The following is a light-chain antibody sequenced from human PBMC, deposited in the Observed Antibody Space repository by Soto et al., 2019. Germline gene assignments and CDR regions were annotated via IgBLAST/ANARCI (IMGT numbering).Light chain of an antibody. J-gene: IGKJ5*01. Sequence: EIGLTKSPVTLSLSPGERATLSCRASQSVSSYLAWYQQKPGQAPRLLIYDASNRATGIPARFSGSGSGTDFTLTISSLEPEDFAVYYCQQRLNWQVTFGQGTRLEI. CDR3: QQRLNWQVT. CDR2: DAS. V-gene: IGKV3-11*01. CDR1: QSVSSY.